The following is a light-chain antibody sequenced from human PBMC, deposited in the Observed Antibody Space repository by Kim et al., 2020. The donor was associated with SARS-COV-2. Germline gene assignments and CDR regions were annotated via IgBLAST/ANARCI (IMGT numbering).Light chain of an antibody. J-gene: IGLJ2*01. CDR3: QSYDSSLSGYVI. CDR1: SSNLGAPYD. Sequence: QSVLTQPPSVSGAPGQRVTISCTGSSSNLGAPYDVHWYQHLPGTAPKLVIYSNTNRPSGVPDRFSGSKSGTSASLAITGLQAEDEADYYCQSYDSSLSGYVIFGGGTKVTVL. CDR2: SNT. V-gene: IGLV1-40*01.